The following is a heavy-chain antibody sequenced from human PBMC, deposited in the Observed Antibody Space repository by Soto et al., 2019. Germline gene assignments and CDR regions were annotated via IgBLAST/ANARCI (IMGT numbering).Heavy chain of an antibody. V-gene: IGHV4-31*03. CDR2: IYYSGGT. CDR3: AREGWPVGGYFDF. D-gene: IGHD1-26*01. J-gene: IGHJ4*02. CDR1: GGSISSGGYY. Sequence: QVQLQESGPGLVKPSQTLSLTCTVSGGSISSGGYYWSWIRQHPGKGLEWIGYIYYSGGTYYNPSLRRRVTISVDTSKNQFSLKLSSVTAADTAVYYCAREGWPVGGYFDFWGQGTLVTVSS.